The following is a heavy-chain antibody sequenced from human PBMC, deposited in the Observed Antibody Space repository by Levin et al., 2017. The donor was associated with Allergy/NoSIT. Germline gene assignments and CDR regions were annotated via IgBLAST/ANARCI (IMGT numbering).Heavy chain of an antibody. J-gene: IGHJ6*02. CDR1: GFTFTSSA. CDR3: AVRYNTDNYYFGMDV. CDR2: IVAGSGNT. D-gene: IGHD3-3*01. V-gene: IGHV1-58*01. Sequence: WASVKVSCKASGFTFTSSAVQWVRQTRGQRLEWIGWIVAGSGNTNYAQEFQERVTITRDMSTSTAYLELSSLRSEDTAVYYCAVRYNTDNYYFGMDVWGQGTAVTVSS.